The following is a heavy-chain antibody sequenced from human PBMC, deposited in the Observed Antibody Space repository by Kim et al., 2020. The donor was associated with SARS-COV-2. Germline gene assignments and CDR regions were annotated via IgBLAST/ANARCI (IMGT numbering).Heavy chain of an antibody. J-gene: IGHJ2*01. D-gene: IGHD5-12*01. Sequence: GGSLRLSCAASGFTFSSYAMSWVRQAPGKGLEWVSAISGSGGSTYYADSAKGRFTISRDNSKNTLYLQMNSLRAEDTALYYCARGGGSGYDYNHWYFDLWGRGTLVTVSS. CDR1: GFTFSSYA. V-gene: IGHV3-23*01. CDR2: ISGSGGST. CDR3: ARGGGSGYDYNHWYFDL.